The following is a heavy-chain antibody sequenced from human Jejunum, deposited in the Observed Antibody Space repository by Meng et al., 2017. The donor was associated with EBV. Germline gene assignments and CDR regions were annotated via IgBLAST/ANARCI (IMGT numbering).Heavy chain of an antibody. CDR3: AREGLVGDLRYFDL. D-gene: IGHD3-16*01. CDR2: INPNSGGA. CDR1: AYTFAGYY. Sequence: QLLHCGAVVKSPGASGKVSRKSSAYTFAGYYMHWVRQAPGQGLEWMGRINPNSGGANYAQKFQGRVTMTRDTSISTAYMELSRLRSDDTAVYYCAREGLVGDLRYFDLWGRGTLVTVSS. V-gene: IGHV1-2*06. J-gene: IGHJ2*01.